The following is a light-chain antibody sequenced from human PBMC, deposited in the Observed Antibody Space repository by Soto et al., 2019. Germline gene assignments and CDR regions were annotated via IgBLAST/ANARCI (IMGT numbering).Light chain of an antibody. CDR2: GAS. V-gene: IGKV3-20*01. J-gene: IGKJ2*01. CDR1: QSVSSSY. Sequence: EIVLTQSPGTLSLSPGERATLSCRASQSVSSSYFAWYQQKLGQDPRLLIYGASTMATGIPDRFSGSGSGTGFPLTIRRLEPESFAVYYCQYYSTSFLYTFGQGTKVEIK. CDR3: QYYSTSFLYT.